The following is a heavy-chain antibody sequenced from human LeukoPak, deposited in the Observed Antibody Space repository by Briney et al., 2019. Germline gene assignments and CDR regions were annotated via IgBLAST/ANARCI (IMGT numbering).Heavy chain of an antibody. CDR1: GFTFDDYA. D-gene: IGHD1-26*01. V-gene: IGHV3-9*01. CDR2: ISWNSGSI. J-gene: IGHJ4*02. CDR3: AKDSHSGPRDFDY. Sequence: PGGSLRLSCAASGFTFDDYAMHWVRQAPGKGLEWVSGISWNSGSIGYADSVKGRFTISRDNAKNSLYLQMNSLRAEDTALYYCAKDSHSGPRDFDYWGQGTLVTVSS.